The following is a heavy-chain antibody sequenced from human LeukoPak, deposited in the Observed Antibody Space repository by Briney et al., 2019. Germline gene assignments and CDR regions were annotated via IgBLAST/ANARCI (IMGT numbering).Heavy chain of an antibody. CDR3: ARDRLQQQLTFLFDY. V-gene: IGHV3-23*01. CDR2: ISDSGGST. J-gene: IGHJ4*02. D-gene: IGHD6-13*01. CDR1: GFSFRSYV. Sequence: GGSLRLSCAASGFSFRSYVMNWVRQSPGKGLEWVSSISDSGGSTYYADSAKGRLTISRDNSKNTLYLQMKSLRAEDTAVYYCARDRLQQQLTFLFDYWGQGTLVTVSS.